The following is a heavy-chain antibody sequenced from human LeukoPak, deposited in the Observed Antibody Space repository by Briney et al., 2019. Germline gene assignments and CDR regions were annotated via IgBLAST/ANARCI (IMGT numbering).Heavy chain of an antibody. J-gene: IGHJ3*02. D-gene: IGHD2-8*01. Sequence: SETLSLTCTVSGGSISSGSYYWSWIRQPAGKGLEWIGRIYTSGSTNYNPSLKSRVTISVDTSKNQFSLELSSVTAADTAVYYCARRMAFDIWGQGTMVTVSS. CDR1: GGSISSGSYY. V-gene: IGHV4-61*02. CDR2: IYTSGST. CDR3: ARRMAFDI.